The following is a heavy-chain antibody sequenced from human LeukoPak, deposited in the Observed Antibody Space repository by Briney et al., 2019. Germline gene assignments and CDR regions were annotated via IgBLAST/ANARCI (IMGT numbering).Heavy chain of an antibody. J-gene: IGHJ4*02. Sequence: GGSLRLSCAVSGFSVSGYWMTWVRRAPGKGLEWVANIKQDGSEKNYVDSVKGRFTISRDNAENSLFLQMNSLRVEDTAVYYCAREWQGGIAAAGTRIEGDYWGQGTLVAVSS. D-gene: IGHD6-13*01. CDR2: IKQDGSEK. CDR1: GFSVSGYW. V-gene: IGHV3-7*01. CDR3: AREWQGGIAAAGTRIEGDY.